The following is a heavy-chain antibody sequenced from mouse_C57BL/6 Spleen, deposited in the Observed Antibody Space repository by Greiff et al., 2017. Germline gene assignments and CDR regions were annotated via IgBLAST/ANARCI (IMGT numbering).Heavy chain of an antibody. CDR1: GYAFSSSW. CDR2: IYPGDGDT. J-gene: IGHJ2*01. CDR3: AKRGATVERGFDY. V-gene: IGHV1-82*01. Sequence: VQLQQSGPELVKPGASVKISCKASGYAFSSSWMNWVKQRPGKGLEWIGRIYPGDGDTNYNGKFKGKATLTADKSSSTAYMQLSSLTSEDSAVYFCAKRGATVERGFDYWGQGTTLTVSS. D-gene: IGHD1-1*01.